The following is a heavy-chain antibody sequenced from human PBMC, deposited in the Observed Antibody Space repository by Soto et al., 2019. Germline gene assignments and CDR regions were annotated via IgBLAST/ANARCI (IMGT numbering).Heavy chain of an antibody. CDR3: AKDRGIAVAGSPY. Sequence: GGALRLSCAASGFTFSSYAMSWVRQAPGKGLEWVSAISGSGGSTYYADSVKGRFTISRDNSKNTLYLQMNSLRAEDTAVYYCAKDRGIAVAGSPYWGQGTLVTVSS. J-gene: IGHJ4*02. CDR2: ISGSGGST. D-gene: IGHD6-19*01. CDR1: GFTFSSYA. V-gene: IGHV3-23*01.